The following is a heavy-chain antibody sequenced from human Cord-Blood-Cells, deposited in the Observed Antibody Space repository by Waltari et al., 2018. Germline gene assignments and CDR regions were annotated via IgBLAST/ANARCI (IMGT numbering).Heavy chain of an antibody. D-gene: IGHD2-2*01. CDR1: GGTFSSYA. CDR2: IIPIFGTA. CDR3: ARDELVCSSTSCYPINLFDP. V-gene: IGHV1-69*01. Sequence: QVQLVQSGAEVKKPGSSVKVSCKASGGTFSSYAISWVRQAPGQGLEWMGGIIPIFGTANYAQKFQGRVTITADESTSTAYMELSSLRSEDTAVYYCARDELVCSSTSCYPINLFDPWGQGTLVTVSS. J-gene: IGHJ5*02.